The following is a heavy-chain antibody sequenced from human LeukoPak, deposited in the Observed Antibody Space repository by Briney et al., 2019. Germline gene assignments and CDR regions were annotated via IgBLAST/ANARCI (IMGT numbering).Heavy chain of an antibody. J-gene: IGHJ4*02. V-gene: IGHV3-48*01. CDR2: ISSSGDTI. Sequence: PGGSLRLSCAASGFTFSSYSMNWVRQAPGKGLEWVSYISSSGDTIYYADSVKGRFTISRDNSKNTLYLQMNSLRAEDTAVYYCAKPPHSSSWYYPFDYWGQGTLVTVSS. CDR3: AKPPHSSSWYYPFDY. CDR1: GFTFSSYS. D-gene: IGHD6-13*01.